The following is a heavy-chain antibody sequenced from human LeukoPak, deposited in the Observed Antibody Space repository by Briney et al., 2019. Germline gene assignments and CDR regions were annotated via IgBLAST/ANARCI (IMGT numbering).Heavy chain of an antibody. D-gene: IGHD6-13*01. Sequence: GGSLRLSCAASGFTFSSYAMHWVRQAPGKGLEWVAVISYDGSNKYYADSVKGRFTISRDNSKNTLYLQMNSLRAEDTAVYYCARVRPTGIAAAGLDYWGQGTLVTVSS. CDR1: GFTFSSYA. CDR3: ARVRPTGIAAAGLDY. V-gene: IGHV3-30*04. CDR2: ISYDGSNK. J-gene: IGHJ4*02.